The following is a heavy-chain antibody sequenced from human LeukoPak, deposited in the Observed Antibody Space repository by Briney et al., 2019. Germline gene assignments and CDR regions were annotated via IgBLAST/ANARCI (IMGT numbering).Heavy chain of an antibody. Sequence: GGSLRLSCAASGFAFSSYSMNWVRQAPGKGPEWVSYIDARSGITYYADSVQGRFTISRDDARESVFLQMDGLRVDDTAVYYCARDNEYSSSSLGWGYYYYYYMDVWGKGTTVTVSS. V-gene: IGHV3-48*04. D-gene: IGHD6-6*01. CDR3: ARDNEYSSSSLGWGYYYYYYMDV. CDR2: IDARSGIT. CDR1: GFAFSSYS. J-gene: IGHJ6*03.